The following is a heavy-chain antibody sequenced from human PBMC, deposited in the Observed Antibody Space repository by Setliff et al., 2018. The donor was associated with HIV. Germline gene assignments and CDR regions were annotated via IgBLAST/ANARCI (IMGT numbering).Heavy chain of an antibody. CDR2: INRSGST. Sequence: PSETLSLTCAVYGGSLSGDYWSWIRQPPGKGLEWIGEINRSGSTNYSPSLKSRVTISVDTSKNQFSLKLSAATAADTAVYYCASQGVRGAYTWFDPWGQGTRVTVSS. CDR3: ASQGVRGAYTWFDP. D-gene: IGHD3-10*01. V-gene: IGHV4-34*01. CDR1: GGSLSGDY. J-gene: IGHJ5*02.